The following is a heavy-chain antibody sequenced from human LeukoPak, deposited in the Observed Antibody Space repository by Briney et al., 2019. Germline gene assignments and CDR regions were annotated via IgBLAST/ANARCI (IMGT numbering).Heavy chain of an antibody. CDR1: GYSFPTYW. CDR2: IYPDESNI. V-gene: IGHV5-51*01. Sequence: GESLKISCKGSGYSFPTYWIAWVRQMPGRGLEWMGIIYPDESNIRYSPSFQGQVTISADKSSSTAYLQWSSLKASDTAMYYCARPPSRGYSSSFEYWGQGTLVTVSS. CDR3: ARPPSRGYSSSFEY. D-gene: IGHD2-2*03. J-gene: IGHJ4*02.